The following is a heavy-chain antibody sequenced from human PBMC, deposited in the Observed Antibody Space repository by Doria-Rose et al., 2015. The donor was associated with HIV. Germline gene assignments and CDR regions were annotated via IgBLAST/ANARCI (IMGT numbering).Heavy chain of an antibody. J-gene: IGHJ4*02. D-gene: IGHD6-13*01. CDR2: IFSDYER. CDR3: ARIKSSRWYHKYYFDF. V-gene: IGHV2-26*01. CDR1: GVSLSSPGMG. Sequence: SGPVLVKPTETLTLTCTVSGVSLSSPGMGVSWIRQPPGKALEWLANIFSDYERSYKTSLKSRLTISRGTSKSQVVLTMTDMDPVDTATYYCARIKSSRWYHKYYFDFWGQGTLVFVSA.